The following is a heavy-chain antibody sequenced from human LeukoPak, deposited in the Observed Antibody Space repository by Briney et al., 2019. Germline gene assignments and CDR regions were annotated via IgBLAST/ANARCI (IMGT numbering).Heavy chain of an antibody. Sequence: GGSLRLSCAASGFTFSIYAMSWVRQAPGKGLERVSAISGSGGSTYYADSVKGRFTISRDNSKNTLYLQMNSLRAEDTAVYYCAKPRGLLQGWFDPWGQGTLVTVSS. CDR1: GFTFSIYA. CDR2: ISGSGGST. D-gene: IGHD3-10*01. CDR3: AKPRGLLQGWFDP. J-gene: IGHJ5*02. V-gene: IGHV3-23*01.